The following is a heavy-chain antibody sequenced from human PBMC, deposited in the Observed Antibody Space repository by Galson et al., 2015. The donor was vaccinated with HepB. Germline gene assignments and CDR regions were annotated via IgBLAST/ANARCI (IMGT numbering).Heavy chain of an antibody. D-gene: IGHD3-3*01. CDR3: ARDQGFLEWLLPSHYYYYYMDV. CDR2: ISAYNGNT. Sequence: SVKVSCKASGYTFTSYGISWVRQAPGQGLEWMGWISAYNGNTNYAQKLQGRVTMTTDTSTSTAYMELRSLRSDDTAVYYCARDQGFLEWLLPSHYYYYYMDVWGKGTTVTVSS. CDR1: GYTFTSYG. V-gene: IGHV1-18*01. J-gene: IGHJ6*03.